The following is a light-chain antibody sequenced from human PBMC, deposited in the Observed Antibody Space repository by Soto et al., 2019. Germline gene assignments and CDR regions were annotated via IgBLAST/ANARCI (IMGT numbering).Light chain of an antibody. CDR1: KLGDKY. J-gene: IGLJ2*01. CDR2: QDN. Sequence: SYELTQPPSVSVSPGQTASITCSGHKLGDKYACWYQQKPGQSPVLVIYQDNKRPSGIPERFSGSNSGNTATLTISGTQAMDEADYYCQAWDSTRAVFGGGTQLTVL. V-gene: IGLV3-1*01. CDR3: QAWDSTRAV.